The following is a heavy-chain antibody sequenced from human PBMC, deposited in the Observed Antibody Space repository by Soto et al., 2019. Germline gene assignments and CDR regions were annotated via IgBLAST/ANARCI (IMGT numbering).Heavy chain of an antibody. CDR1: GFTFSSYA. Sequence: QVQLVESGGGVVQPGRSLRLSCAASGFTFSSYAMHWVRQAPGKGLEWVAVISYDGSNKYYADSVKGRFPISRDNSKTTLYLQMNSLRAEDTAVYYCASGGTLRYFDWLLYLGYWGQGTLVTVSS. V-gene: IGHV3-30-3*01. D-gene: IGHD3-9*01. J-gene: IGHJ4*02. CDR2: ISYDGSNK. CDR3: ASGGTLRYFDWLLYLGY.